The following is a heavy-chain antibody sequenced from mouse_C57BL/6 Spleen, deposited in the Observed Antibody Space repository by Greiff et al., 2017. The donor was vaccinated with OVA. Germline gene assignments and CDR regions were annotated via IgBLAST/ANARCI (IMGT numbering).Heavy chain of an antibody. Sequence: QVQLQQSGAELVRPGTSVKVSCKASGYAFTNYLIEWVKQRPGQGLEWIGVINPGSGGSKYNEKFKGKATLTAAKSSSTAYMQLSSLTSEDSAVYFCARRGYYAMDYWGQGTSVTVSS. V-gene: IGHV1-54*01. CDR3: ARRGYYAMDY. CDR1: GYAFTNYL. J-gene: IGHJ4*01. CDR2: INPGSGGS.